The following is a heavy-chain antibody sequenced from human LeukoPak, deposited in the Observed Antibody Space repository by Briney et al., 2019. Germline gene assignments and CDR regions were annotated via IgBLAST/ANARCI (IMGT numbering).Heavy chain of an antibody. V-gene: IGHV3-30*04. CDR3: ARDRDSYYDSSGYYWSGYFDY. D-gene: IGHD3-22*01. CDR2: ISYDGSNK. J-gene: IGHJ4*02. Sequence: GGSLRLSCAASGFTFSTYAMHWVRQAPGKGLEWMAVISYDGSNKYYADSVKGRFTISRDNSKNTLYLQMNSLRAEDTAVYYCARDRDSYYDSSGYYWSGYFDYWGQGTLVTVSS. CDR1: GFTFSTYA.